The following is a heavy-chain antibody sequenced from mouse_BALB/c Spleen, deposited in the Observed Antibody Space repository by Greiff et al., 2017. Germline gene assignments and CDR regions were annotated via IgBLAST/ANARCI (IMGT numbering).Heavy chain of an antibody. CDR2: ISSGGST. V-gene: IGHV5-6-5*01. D-gene: IGHD1-1*01. CDR3: ARGREIYYYGSSYDAMDY. J-gene: IGHJ4*01. CDR1: GFTFSSYA. Sequence: EVQGVESGGGLVKPGGSLKLSCAASGFTFSSYAMSWVRQTPEKRLEWVASISSGGSTYYPDSVKGRFTISRDNARNILYLQMSSLRSEDTAMYYCARGREIYYYGSSYDAMDYWGQGTSVTVSS.